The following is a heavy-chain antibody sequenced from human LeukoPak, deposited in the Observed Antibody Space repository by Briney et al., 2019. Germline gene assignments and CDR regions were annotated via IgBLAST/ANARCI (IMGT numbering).Heavy chain of an antibody. CDR1: GFTFSDYY. J-gene: IGHJ4*02. CDR3: ASPDAQWLVDY. Sequence: GGSLRLSCAASGFTFSDYYMSWIRQAPGKGLEWVSYISSSGSTIYCADSVKGRFTISRDNAKNSLYLQMNSLRAENTAVYYCASPDAQWLVDYWGQGTLVTVSS. V-gene: IGHV3-11*01. D-gene: IGHD6-19*01. CDR2: ISSSGSTI.